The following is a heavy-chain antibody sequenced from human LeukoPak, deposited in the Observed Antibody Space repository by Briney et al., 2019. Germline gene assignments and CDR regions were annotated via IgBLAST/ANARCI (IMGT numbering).Heavy chain of an antibody. D-gene: IGHD6-19*01. Sequence: GRSLRLSCAASGFTFSSYGMHWVRQAPGKGLEWVAAISYDGNNKYYADSVKGRLTISRDNSKNTLYVQMNSLRPEDTAVYYCARTRSGWHYYGMDVWGQGTTVTVSS. J-gene: IGHJ6*02. CDR3: ARTRSGWHYYGMDV. V-gene: IGHV3-30*03. CDR2: ISYDGNNK. CDR1: GFTFSSYG.